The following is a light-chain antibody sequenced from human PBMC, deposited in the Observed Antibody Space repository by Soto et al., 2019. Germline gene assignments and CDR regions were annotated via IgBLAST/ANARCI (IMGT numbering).Light chain of an antibody. Sequence: SLATLSLSKSEKATLSRRASQSVRNYVAWYQQKPGQAPRLPIYDASTRASGIPVRFSGTGYGTDFTLTISSREPGDFAVYYCQQRSNWPLLTFGGRSNVAIK. J-gene: IGKJ4*01. CDR2: DAS. CDR1: QSVRNY. V-gene: IGKV3-11*01. CDR3: QQRSNWPLLT.